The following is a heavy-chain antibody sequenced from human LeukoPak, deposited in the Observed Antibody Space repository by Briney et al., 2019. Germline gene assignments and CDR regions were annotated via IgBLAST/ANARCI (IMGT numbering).Heavy chain of an antibody. CDR2: ISSSSSTI. D-gene: IGHD6-6*01. J-gene: IGHJ4*02. CDR1: GFTFSSYS. CDR3: ARDTSAYSSSADFDY. V-gene: IGHV3-48*04. Sequence: PGGSLRLSCAASGFTFSSYSMNWVRQAPGKGLEWVSYISSSSSTIYYADSVKGRFTISRDNAKNSLYLQMNSLRAEDAALYYCARDTSAYSSSADFDYWGQGTLVTVSS.